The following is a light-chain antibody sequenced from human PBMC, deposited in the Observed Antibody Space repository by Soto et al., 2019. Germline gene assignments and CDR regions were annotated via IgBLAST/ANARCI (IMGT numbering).Light chain of an antibody. V-gene: IGLV2-14*03. J-gene: IGLJ2*01. Sequence: QSVLSQPASMSGSPGQSITISCTGTSSDVGGYNYVSWYRQYPGKAPKLIIYDVNNRPSEVSNRFSGSKSGNTASLTISGLQAEDEADYYCSSHSSRSTLVVFGGGTKVTVL. CDR3: SSHSSRSTLVV. CDR2: DVN. CDR1: SSDVGGYNY.